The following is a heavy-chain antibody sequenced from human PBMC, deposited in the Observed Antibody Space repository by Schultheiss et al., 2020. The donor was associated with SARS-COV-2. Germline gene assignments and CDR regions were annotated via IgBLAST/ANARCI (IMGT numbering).Heavy chain of an antibody. J-gene: IGHJ6*03. CDR1: GFTFSSYG. CDR3: ARVEGRITIFGVVTAGSGYMDV. D-gene: IGHD3-3*01. CDR2: IGTAGDT. Sequence: GGSLRLSCAASGFTFSSYGMHWVRQATGKGLEWVSAIGTAGDTYYPGSVKGRFTISRENAKNSLYLQMNSLRAEDTAVYYCARVEGRITIFGVVTAGSGYMDVWGKGTTVTVSS. V-gene: IGHV3-13*01.